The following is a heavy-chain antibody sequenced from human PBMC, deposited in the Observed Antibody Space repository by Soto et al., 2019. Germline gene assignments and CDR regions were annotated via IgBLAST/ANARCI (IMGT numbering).Heavy chain of an antibody. CDR3: ASAIAAAGPDFDY. CDR2: ISSSSSYI. CDR1: GFTFSSYS. D-gene: IGHD6-13*01. Sequence: GGSLRLSCAASGFTFSSYSMNWVRQAPGKGLEWVSSISSSSSYIYYADSVKGRFTISRDNAKNSLYLQMNSLRAEDTAVYYCASAIAAAGPDFDYWGQGTLVTVS. J-gene: IGHJ4*02. V-gene: IGHV3-21*01.